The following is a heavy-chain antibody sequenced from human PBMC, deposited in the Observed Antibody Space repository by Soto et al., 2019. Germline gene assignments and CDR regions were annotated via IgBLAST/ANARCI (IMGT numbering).Heavy chain of an antibody. CDR3: SRSDRSSALNDAFDI. CDR1: GGSISSSNW. CDR2: IYHSGST. Sequence: QVQLQESGPGLVKPSGTLSLTCAVSGGSISSSNWWSWVRQPPGKGLEWIGEIYHSGSTNYNPSHKIRVTISVDKSKNQFFLKLSSVTAADTAVYYCSRSDRSSALNDAFDIWGQGTMVTVSS. D-gene: IGHD3-10*01. V-gene: IGHV4-4*02. J-gene: IGHJ3*02.